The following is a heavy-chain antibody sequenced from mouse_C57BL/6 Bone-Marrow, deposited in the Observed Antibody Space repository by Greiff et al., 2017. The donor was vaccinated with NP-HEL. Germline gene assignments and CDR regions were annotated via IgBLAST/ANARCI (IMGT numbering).Heavy chain of an antibody. J-gene: IGHJ1*03. CDR3: ARYYYGSRGWYFDV. V-gene: IGHV1-72*01. D-gene: IGHD1-1*01. Sequence: VQLQQSGADLVKPGASVKLSCKASGYTFTSYWIGRIDPNSGGTKFNEKFKTKATLTVDKPSSTAYMQLSSLTSEDSAVYYCARYYYGSRGWYFDVWGTGTTVTVSS. CDR2: IDPNSGGT. CDR1: GYTFTSYW.